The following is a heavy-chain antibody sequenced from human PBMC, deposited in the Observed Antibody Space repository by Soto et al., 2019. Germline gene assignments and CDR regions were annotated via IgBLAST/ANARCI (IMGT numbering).Heavy chain of an antibody. CDR1: GGSISSSNW. D-gene: IGHD3-3*01. Sequence: PSETLSLTCAVSGGSISSSNWWSWVRQPPGKGLEWIGEIYHSGSTNYNPSLKSRVTISVDKSKNQFSLKLSSVTAADTAVYYCARDKAIFGVVIIPSGAFDIWGQGTMVTVSS. CDR3: ARDKAIFGVVIIPSGAFDI. V-gene: IGHV4-4*02. J-gene: IGHJ3*02. CDR2: IYHSGST.